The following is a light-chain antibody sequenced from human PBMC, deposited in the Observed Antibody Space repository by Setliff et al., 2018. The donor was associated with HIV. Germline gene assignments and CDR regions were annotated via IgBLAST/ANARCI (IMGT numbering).Light chain of an antibody. Sequence: QSVLTQPPSVSGAPGQRVTISCTGSSSNIGSGYDVHWYQHLPGTAPKLLIYGNSNRPSGVPDRFSGSKSGTSAPLAITGLQAEDEADYYCCSYAGNFLHVFGTGTKVTVL. CDR1: SSNIGSGYD. J-gene: IGLJ1*01. V-gene: IGLV1-40*01. CDR3: CSYAGNFLHV. CDR2: GNS.